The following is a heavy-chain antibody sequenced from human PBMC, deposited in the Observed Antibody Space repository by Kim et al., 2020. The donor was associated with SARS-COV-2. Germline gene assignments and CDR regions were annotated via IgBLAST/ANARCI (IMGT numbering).Heavy chain of an antibody. J-gene: IGHJ4*02. CDR3: ARGVDCSGGSCYFYYFDY. V-gene: IGHV4-61*01. CDR1: GGSVSSGSYY. Sequence: SETLSLTCTVSGGSVSSGSYYWSWIRQPPGKGLEWIGYIYYSGSTNYNPSLKSRVTISVDTSKNQFSLKLSSVTAADTAVYYCARGVDCSGGSCYFYYFDYWGQGTLVTVSS. CDR2: IYYSGST. D-gene: IGHD2-15*01.